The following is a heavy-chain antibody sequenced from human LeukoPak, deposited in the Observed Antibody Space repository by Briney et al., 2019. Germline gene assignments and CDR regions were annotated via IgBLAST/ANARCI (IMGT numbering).Heavy chain of an antibody. Sequence: ASVKVSCKAGGYSFIDYGLTWVRQAPGQGLEWMGWISANSGNTNHAQKFQDRVTLTTDTSTSTAYMELRSLRSDDTAVYYCARDVNDAFDYWGQGTLVTVSS. CDR2: ISANSGNT. V-gene: IGHV1-18*01. D-gene: IGHD3-16*01. CDR3: ARDVNDAFDY. CDR1: GYSFIDYG. J-gene: IGHJ4*02.